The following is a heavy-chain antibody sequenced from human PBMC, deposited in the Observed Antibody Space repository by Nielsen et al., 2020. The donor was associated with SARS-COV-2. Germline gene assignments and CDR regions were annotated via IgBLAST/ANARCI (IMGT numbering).Heavy chain of an antibody. CDR3: ARDFAPYYYGMDV. CDR1: GFTFSSYA. Sequence: GGSLRLSCAASGFTFSSYAMHWVRQAPGKGLEWVAVISYDGSNKYYADSVKGRFTISRDNSKNTLYLQMNSLRAEDTAVYYCARDFAPYYYGMDVWGQGTTVTVSS. CDR2: ISYDGSNK. J-gene: IGHJ6*02. V-gene: IGHV3-30-3*01.